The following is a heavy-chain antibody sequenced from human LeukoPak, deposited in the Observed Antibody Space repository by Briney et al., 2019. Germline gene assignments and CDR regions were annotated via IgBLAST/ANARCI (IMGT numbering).Heavy chain of an antibody. Sequence: KPSETLSLTCTVSGGSISSYYWSWIRQPAGKGLEWIGRIYSSGSTNYNPSLKSRVTISVDTSKNQFSLKLSSVTAAGTAVYYCARDRVVPAAIGSSFAWFDPWGQGTLVTVSS. J-gene: IGHJ5*02. V-gene: IGHV4-4*07. CDR1: GGSISSYY. CDR2: IYSSGST. CDR3: ARDRVVPAAIGSSFAWFDP. D-gene: IGHD2-2*01.